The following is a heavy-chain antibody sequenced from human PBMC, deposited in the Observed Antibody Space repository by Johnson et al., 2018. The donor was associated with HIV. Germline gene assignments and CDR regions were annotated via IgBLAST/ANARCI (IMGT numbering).Heavy chain of an antibody. CDR2: IHSVDTT. V-gene: IGHV3-23*04. CDR1: GFTFSIYA. Sequence: VKLVESGGGLVQPGGSLRLSCAVSGFTFSIYAMSWVRQAPGKGLEWVSVIHSVDTTYYADSVKGRFTISRDNSKNMVYLRMNSLRAEDTAVYYCARASYYYGSADIWGQGTMVTVSS. D-gene: IGHD3-10*01. J-gene: IGHJ3*02. CDR3: ARASYYYGSADI.